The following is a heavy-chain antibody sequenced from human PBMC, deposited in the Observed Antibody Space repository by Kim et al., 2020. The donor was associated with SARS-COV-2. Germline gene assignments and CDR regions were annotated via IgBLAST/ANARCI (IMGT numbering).Heavy chain of an antibody. Sequence: GESLQISCKGSGYSFTNYWISWVRQMPGKGLEWMGRIDPSDSYTDYSPSFQGHVSISGDKSISTAYLQWSSLKASDTAMYFCAAGVTVSSGAFDFWGQGTMVTVSS. CDR1: GYSFTNYW. J-gene: IGHJ3*01. V-gene: IGHV5-10-1*01. CDR2: IDPSDSYT. D-gene: IGHD6-6*01. CDR3: AAGVTVSSGAFDF.